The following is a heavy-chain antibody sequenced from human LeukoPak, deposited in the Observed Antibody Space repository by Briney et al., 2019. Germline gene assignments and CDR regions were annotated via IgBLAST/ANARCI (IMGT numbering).Heavy chain of an antibody. D-gene: IGHD3-10*01. V-gene: IGHV4-59*01. CDR2: SYCCGST. Sequence: SETLSLTCTVSGGSISSYYWSWIRQPPGKGLEWIGYSYCCGSTNYNPSLKSRVTISVDTSKNQFSLKLSSVTAADTAVYYCARGFEAYYGSGSYYLFDYWGQGTLVTVSS. CDR1: GGSISSYY. J-gene: IGHJ4*02. CDR3: ARGFEAYYGSGSYYLFDY.